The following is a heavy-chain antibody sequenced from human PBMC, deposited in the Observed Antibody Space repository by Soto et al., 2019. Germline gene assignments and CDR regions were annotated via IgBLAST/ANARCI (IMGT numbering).Heavy chain of an antibody. CDR1: GGSISSGGYY. J-gene: IGHJ4*02. CDR2: IYYSGST. CDR3: ASYGSGSPTPRSDY. Sequence: SETLSLTCTVSGGSISSGGYYWSWIRQHPGKGLEWIGYIYYSGSTYYNPSLKSRVTISVGTSKNQFSLKLSSVTAADTAVYYCASYGSGSPTPRSDYWGQGTLVTVSS. D-gene: IGHD3-10*01. V-gene: IGHV4-31*03.